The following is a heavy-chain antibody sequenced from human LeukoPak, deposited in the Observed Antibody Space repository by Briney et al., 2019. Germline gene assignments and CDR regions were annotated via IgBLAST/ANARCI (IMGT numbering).Heavy chain of an antibody. J-gene: IGHJ6*02. V-gene: IGHV4-30-4*01. Sequence: PSQTLSLTCTVSGGSISSGDYYWSWIRQPPGKGLEWIGYIYYSGSTYYNPSLKSRVTISVDTSKNQFSLKLSSVTAADTAVYYCARHGEGTGGWPFYYYYGMDVWGQGTTVTVSS. D-gene: IGHD3-16*01. CDR2: IYYSGST. CDR3: ARHGEGTGGWPFYYYYGMDV. CDR1: GGSISSGDYY.